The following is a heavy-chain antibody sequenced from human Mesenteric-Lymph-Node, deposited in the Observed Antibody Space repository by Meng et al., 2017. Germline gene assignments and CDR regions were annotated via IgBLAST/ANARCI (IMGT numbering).Heavy chain of an antibody. J-gene: IGHJ4*02. V-gene: IGHV3-30*01. D-gene: IGHD2-8*01. CDR3: ARDMMVYAMVYYFEY. CDR1: GFTFSSYA. CDR2: ISYDGSNK. Sequence: GESLKISCAASGFTFSSYAMHWVRQAPGKGLEWVAVISYDGSNKYYADSVKGRFTISRDNSKNTLYLQMNSLRAEDTAVYYCARDMMVYAMVYYFEYWGQGTLVTVSS.